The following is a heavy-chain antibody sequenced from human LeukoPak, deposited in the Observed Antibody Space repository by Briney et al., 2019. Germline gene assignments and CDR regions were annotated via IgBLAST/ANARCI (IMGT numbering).Heavy chain of an antibody. J-gene: IGHJ4*02. CDR2: IYSGGST. CDR1: GFTVSSNF. CDR3: ARDGDRYDSSGYSDY. D-gene: IGHD3-22*01. Sequence: PGGSLRLSCAASGFTVSSNFLSWVRQPPGKGLEWVSDIYSGGSTYYADSVKGRFTISRDNSKNTLYLQMNSLRAEDTAVYYCARDGDRYDSSGYSDYWGQGTLVTVSS. V-gene: IGHV3-53*01.